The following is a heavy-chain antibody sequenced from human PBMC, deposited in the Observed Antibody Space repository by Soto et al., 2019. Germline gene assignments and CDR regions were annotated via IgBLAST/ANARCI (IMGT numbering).Heavy chain of an antibody. V-gene: IGHV3-33*01. CDR1: GFPFGNYG. CDR3: ARARSNSYHYGMDV. J-gene: IGHJ6*02. D-gene: IGHD4-4*01. CDR2: IWSDGNNK. Sequence: PGGSLRLSCAASGFPFGNYGMHWVRQSPGKGLEWVALIWSDGNNKYYADSVKGRFTISRDNSKNKQSLQMNSLRAEDKAVYYCARARSNSYHYGMDVWGQGNTVPVSS.